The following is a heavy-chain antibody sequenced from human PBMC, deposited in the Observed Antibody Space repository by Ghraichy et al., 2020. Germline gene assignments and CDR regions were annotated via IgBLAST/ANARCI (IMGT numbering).Heavy chain of an antibody. V-gene: IGHV4-61*01. D-gene: IGHD1-26*01. CDR2: IYDSGST. CDR1: GGSVSSGSYY. Sequence: SETLSLTCIVSGGSVSSGSYYWSWIRQPPGKGLEWIGYIYDSGSTDHNPSLKSRVTIAADTSKNQFSLKLSSVTAADTAVYYCARGRIVGVTGYYFDNWGQGTLVTVSS. J-gene: IGHJ4*02. CDR3: ARGRIVGVTGYYFDN.